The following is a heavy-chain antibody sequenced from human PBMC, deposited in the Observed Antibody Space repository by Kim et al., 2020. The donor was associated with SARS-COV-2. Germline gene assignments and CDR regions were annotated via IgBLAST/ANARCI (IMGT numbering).Heavy chain of an antibody. CDR3: AKAGGIAARGKEFDP. V-gene: IGHV3-23*01. CDR2: ISGSGGST. CDR1: GFTFSSYA. D-gene: IGHD6-6*01. Sequence: GGSLRLSCAASGFTFSSYAMSWVRQAPGKGLEWVSAISGSGGSTYYADSVNGRFTISRDNSKNTLYLQMNSLRAEDTAVYYCAKAGGIAARGKEFDPWGQGTLVTVSS. J-gene: IGHJ5*02.